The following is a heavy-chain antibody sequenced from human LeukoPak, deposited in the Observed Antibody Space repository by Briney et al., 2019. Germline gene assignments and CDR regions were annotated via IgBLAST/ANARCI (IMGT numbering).Heavy chain of an antibody. J-gene: IGHJ4*02. Sequence: GGSLRLSCVASGFTFTNFWMSWVRQAPGKGPEWVANINQSGREKNCVDSVKGRFTISRDNAKNSLYLQMDSLRAEDTAVYYCATDKDCSGGDCYSRPFAFWGPGTLVTVSS. CDR2: INQSGREK. V-gene: IGHV3-7*01. CDR1: GFTFTNFW. D-gene: IGHD2-15*01. CDR3: ATDKDCSGGDCYSRPFAF.